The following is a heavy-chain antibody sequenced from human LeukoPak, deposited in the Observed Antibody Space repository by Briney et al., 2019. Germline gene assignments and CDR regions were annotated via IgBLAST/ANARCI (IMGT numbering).Heavy chain of an antibody. CDR2: IGVVSDT. CDR3: TRGGRSSDTFDF. J-gene: IGHJ4*02. Sequence: PGGSLRLSCAASGFVFSRKDMHWIRQVTGKGLEWVSTIGVVSDTYYSDSVKGRFTISREDDKNSLYLQMNSLTAGDTGVYYCTRGGRSSDTFDFEGQGTLVTVSS. V-gene: IGHV3-13*01. D-gene: IGHD1-26*01. CDR1: GFVFSRKD.